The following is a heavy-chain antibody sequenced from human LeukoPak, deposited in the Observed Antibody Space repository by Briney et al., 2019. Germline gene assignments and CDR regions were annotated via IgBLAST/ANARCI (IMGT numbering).Heavy chain of an antibody. CDR2: ISGSGGST. Sequence: GGSLRLSCAASGFTFSSNYMSWVRQAPGKGLEWVSAISGSGGSTYYADSVKGRFTISRDNSKNTLYLQMNSLRAEDTAVYYCAKEGPKYYYDSSGYYPAFGYWGQGTLVTVSS. D-gene: IGHD3-22*01. J-gene: IGHJ4*02. CDR1: GFTFSSNY. V-gene: IGHV3-23*01. CDR3: AKEGPKYYYDSSGYYPAFGY.